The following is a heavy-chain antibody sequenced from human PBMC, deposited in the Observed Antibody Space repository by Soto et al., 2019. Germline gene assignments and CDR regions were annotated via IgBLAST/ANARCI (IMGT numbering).Heavy chain of an antibody. Sequence: QVLLVQSGAEVKKPGASVKVSCKASGYTFTSYGISWVRQAPGQGLEWMGWISAYNGNTNYAQKLQGRVTMTTDTSTSTAYMELRSLRSDDTAVYYCARDPRSMVRGKNNWFDPWGQGTLVTVSS. D-gene: IGHD3-10*01. J-gene: IGHJ5*02. CDR2: ISAYNGNT. CDR3: ARDPRSMVRGKNNWFDP. CDR1: GYTFTSYG. V-gene: IGHV1-18*01.